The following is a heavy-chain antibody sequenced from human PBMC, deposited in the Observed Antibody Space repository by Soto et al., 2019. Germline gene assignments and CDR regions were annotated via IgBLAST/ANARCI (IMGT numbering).Heavy chain of an antibody. Sequence: QVQLVQSGAEVKKPGASVKVSCKASGYTFTSYDINWVRQATGQGLEWMGWMNPNSGKTGYAQKFQGRVTMTRTTSISTAYMELSSLRSEDTAVYFCARRGSSSSWGYWYFDLWGRGTLVTVSS. J-gene: IGHJ2*01. CDR3: ARRGSSSSWGYWYFDL. CDR2: MNPNSGKT. D-gene: IGHD6-13*01. CDR1: GYTFTSYD. V-gene: IGHV1-8*01.